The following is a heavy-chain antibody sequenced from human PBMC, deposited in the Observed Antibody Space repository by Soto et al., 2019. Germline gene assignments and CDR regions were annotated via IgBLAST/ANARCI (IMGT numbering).Heavy chain of an antibody. D-gene: IGHD3-10*01. Sequence: PSETLSLTCTVSGGSVSSGSYYWSWIRQPPGKGLEWIGCIYYSGGTNYNPSLKSRVTISVDTSKNQFSLKLSSVTAADTAVYYCARDSSVPYYYGSGSYRPFDYWGQGTLVTVSS. CDR3: ARDSSVPYYYGSGSYRPFDY. J-gene: IGHJ4*02. CDR1: GGSVSSGSYY. V-gene: IGHV4-61*01. CDR2: IYYSGGT.